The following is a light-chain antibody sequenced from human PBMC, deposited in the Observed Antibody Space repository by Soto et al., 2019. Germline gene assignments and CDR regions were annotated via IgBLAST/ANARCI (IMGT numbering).Light chain of an antibody. Sequence: EIVMTQSPATLSVSPGERATLSCRASQSVSGNLAWYQQKPGQAPRLLIYGASTRDTGIPARFSGSGSGTRFTLTISSLQSEDFAVYYCHQYNDWPPVTFGGGTKVEIK. CDR2: GAS. CDR3: HQYNDWPPVT. J-gene: IGKJ4*01. CDR1: QSVSGN. V-gene: IGKV3-15*01.